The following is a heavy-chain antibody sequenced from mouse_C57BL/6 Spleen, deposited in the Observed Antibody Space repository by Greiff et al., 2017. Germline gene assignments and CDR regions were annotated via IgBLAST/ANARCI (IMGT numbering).Heavy chain of an antibody. J-gene: IGHJ4*01. CDR3: ARCDTTVVATRNYAMDY. D-gene: IGHD1-1*01. V-gene: IGHV1-7*01. CDR2: INPSSGYT. CDR1: GYTFTSYW. Sequence: QVQLKESGAELAKPGASVKLSCKASGYTFTSYWMHWVKQRPGQGLEWIGYINPSSGYTKYNQKFKDKATLTADKSSSTAYMQLSSLTYEDSAVYYCARCDTTVVATRNYAMDYWGQGTSVTVSS.